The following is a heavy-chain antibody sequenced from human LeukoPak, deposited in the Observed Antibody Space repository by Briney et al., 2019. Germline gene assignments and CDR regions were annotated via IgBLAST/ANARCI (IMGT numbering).Heavy chain of an antibody. V-gene: IGHV3-7*01. CDR3: ARGRLTLDY. CDR2: INQDGSEN. Sequence: GGSLRLSCAASDFTFRSYWMTWVRQSPGKGLEWVANINQDGSENFYVDFVKGRFTISRDNAKNALYLQMHSLRVEDTAIYYCARGRLTLDYWGQETRVTVSS. CDR1: DFTFRSYW. J-gene: IGHJ4*02. D-gene: IGHD3-16*01.